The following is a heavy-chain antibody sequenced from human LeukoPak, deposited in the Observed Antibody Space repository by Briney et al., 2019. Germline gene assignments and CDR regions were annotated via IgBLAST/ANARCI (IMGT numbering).Heavy chain of an antibody. J-gene: IGHJ4*02. V-gene: IGHV4-59*01. CDR1: GGAISSYY. D-gene: IGHD3-3*01. CDR3: ARDAIYGNFDY. CDR2: IYYGGST. Sequence: SETLSLTCTVSGGAISSYYWSWIRQPPGKGLEWIGYIYYGGSTNYNPSLKSRVTISLDTSKNQFSLKLTSASAADTAVYYCARDAIYGNFDYWGQGTLVTVSS.